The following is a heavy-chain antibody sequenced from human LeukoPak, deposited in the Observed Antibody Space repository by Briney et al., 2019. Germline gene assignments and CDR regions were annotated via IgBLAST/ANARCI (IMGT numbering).Heavy chain of an antibody. J-gene: IGHJ6*04. Sequence: SVKVSCKASGGIFSDYALNWVRQAPGQGLEWMGVFIPVLGTANSTQNFQDRVSIPADISTQTVYMELSSLKSEATAVYFCAGIPVFGVVLHQEPVWGKGTTVTVSS. V-gene: IGHV1-69*10. D-gene: IGHD3-3*01. CDR3: AGIPVFGVVLHQEPV. CDR1: GGIFSDYA. CDR2: FIPVLGTA.